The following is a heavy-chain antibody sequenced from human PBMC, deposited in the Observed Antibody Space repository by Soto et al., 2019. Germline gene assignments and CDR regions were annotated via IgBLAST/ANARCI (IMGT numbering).Heavy chain of an antibody. CDR2: IYSGDGT. V-gene: IGHV3-66*01. J-gene: IGHJ6*02. CDR3: ARATTTSRGMDV. D-gene: IGHD4-17*01. Sequence: EVQVVESGGDLVQPGGSLRLSCAGSGFTVSSDYLTWVRQAPGKGLEWVSVIYSGDGTDYADSVKGRFTMSRDNSKNTLYLQMNSLRVEDTAVYYCARATTTSRGMDVWGQGTTVTVSS. CDR1: GFTVSSDY.